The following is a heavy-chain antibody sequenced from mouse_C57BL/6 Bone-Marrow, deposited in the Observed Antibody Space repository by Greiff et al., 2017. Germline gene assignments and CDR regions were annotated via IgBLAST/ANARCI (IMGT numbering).Heavy chain of an antibody. CDR1: GYTFTSYW. D-gene: IGHD4-1*01. CDR2: IHPADGNT. V-gene: IGHV1-74*01. J-gene: IGHJ3*01. Sequence: QVQLQQPGAELVKPGASVKVSCKASGYTFTSYWMHWVKQRPGQGLEWIGRIHPADGNTNYNKKFKGKATLTVDKSSSTAYMQLSSLASEDSAVYYCGRGSNWDDYWGQGTMLTVSA. CDR3: GRGSNWDDY.